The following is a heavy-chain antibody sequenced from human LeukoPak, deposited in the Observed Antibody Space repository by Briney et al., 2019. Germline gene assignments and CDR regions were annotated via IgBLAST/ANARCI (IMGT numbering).Heavy chain of an antibody. V-gene: IGHV1-18*01. CDR1: GYTFTSYG. J-gene: IGHJ4*02. CDR3: ARGSDSSGYPGF. Sequence: ASVKVSCKASGYTFTSYGISWVRQAPGQGLEWMGWISAYNGNRNYAQELQGRVTMTRDTSVSTAYMELSRLTSDDTAVYHCARGSDSSGYPGFWGQGTLVTVSS. CDR2: ISAYNGNR. D-gene: IGHD3-22*01.